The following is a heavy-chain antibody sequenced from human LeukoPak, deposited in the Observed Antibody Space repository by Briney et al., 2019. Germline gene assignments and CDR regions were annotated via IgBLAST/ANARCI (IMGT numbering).Heavy chain of an antibody. D-gene: IGHD3-10*01. CDR3: ATDPAPMVRGVHRPYYYYGMDV. Sequence: VASVKVSCKASGYTFTGYYMHWVRQAPGQGLEWMGWINPNSGGTIYAQKFQGRVTMTEDTSADTAYMELSSLRSEDTAVYYCATDPAPMVRGVHRPYYYYGMDVWGQGTTVTVSS. J-gene: IGHJ6*02. V-gene: IGHV1-2*02. CDR2: INPNSGGT. CDR1: GYTFTGYY.